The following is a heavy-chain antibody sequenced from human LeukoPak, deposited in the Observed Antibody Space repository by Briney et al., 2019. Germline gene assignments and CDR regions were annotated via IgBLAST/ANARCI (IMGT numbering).Heavy chain of an antibody. CDR2: IIPILGIA. D-gene: IGHD2-15*01. CDR1: GGTLSSYA. V-gene: IGHV1-69*04. CDR3: ARGYCSGGSCYNNWFDP. Sequence: SVKVSCKASGGTLSSYAISWVRQAPGQGLEWMGRIIPILGIANYAQKFQGRVTITADKSTSTAYMELSSLRSEDTAVYYCARGYCSGGSCYNNWFDPWGQGTLVTVSS. J-gene: IGHJ5*02.